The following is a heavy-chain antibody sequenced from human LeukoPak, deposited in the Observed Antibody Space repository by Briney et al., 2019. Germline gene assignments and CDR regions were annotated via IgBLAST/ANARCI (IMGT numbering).Heavy chain of an antibody. CDR2: INSDGSST. D-gene: IGHD6-13*01. V-gene: IGHV3-74*01. CDR1: GSYW. Sequence: PGGSLRLSCAASGSYWMYWVRQAPGKGLVWVSRINSDGSSTRYADSVKGRFTISRDNAKNTLYLQMDSLRAEDTAMYYCARDSLITAGGTCWFDPWGQGTLVTVSS. J-gene: IGHJ5*02. CDR3: ARDSLITAGGTCWFDP.